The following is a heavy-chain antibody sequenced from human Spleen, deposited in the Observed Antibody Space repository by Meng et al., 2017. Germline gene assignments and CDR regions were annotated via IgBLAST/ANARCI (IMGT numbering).Heavy chain of an antibody. J-gene: IGHJ4*02. Sequence: GSLRLSCTVSGGSISSHYWSWIRQPPGKGLEWIGYIYYSGSTFYEPSLRSRVTISRDTSKNQFSLKLNSVTAADTAMYYCARDSGFSGSSYNYWGQGILVTVSS. CDR3: ARDSGFSGSSYNY. D-gene: IGHD1-26*01. V-gene: IGHV4-59*11. CDR2: IYYSGST. CDR1: GGSISSHY.